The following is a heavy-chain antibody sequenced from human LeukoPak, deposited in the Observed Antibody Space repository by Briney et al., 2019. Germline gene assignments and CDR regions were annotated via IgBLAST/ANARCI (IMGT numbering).Heavy chain of an antibody. CDR2: ISGSGGST. V-gene: IGHV3-23*01. D-gene: IGHD3-22*01. J-gene: IGHJ4*02. CDR3: ARFTYYDSSGSPGY. Sequence: PGGSLRLSCAASGFTFSSYAMSWVRQAPGKGLEWVSAISGSGGSTYYADSVKGRFTISRDNSKNTLYLQMNSLRAEDTAVYYCARFTYYDSSGSPGYWGQGTLVTVSS. CDR1: GFTFSSYA.